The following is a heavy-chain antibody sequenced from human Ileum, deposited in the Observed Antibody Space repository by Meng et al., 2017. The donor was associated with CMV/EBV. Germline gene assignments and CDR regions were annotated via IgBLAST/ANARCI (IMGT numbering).Heavy chain of an antibody. D-gene: IGHD1-26*01. CDR1: GYNFTSHN. CDR2: IDTSTGNP. Sequence: CKASGYNFTSHNIIWVRQAPGQGPGWMGWIDTSTGNPTYAQGFIGRFVFFFDTSVSTTYLQISSLKAEDSAVYYCARDGLSGRYFDYWGQGTLVTVSS. J-gene: IGHJ4*02. V-gene: IGHV7-4-1*02. CDR3: ARDGLSGRYFDY.